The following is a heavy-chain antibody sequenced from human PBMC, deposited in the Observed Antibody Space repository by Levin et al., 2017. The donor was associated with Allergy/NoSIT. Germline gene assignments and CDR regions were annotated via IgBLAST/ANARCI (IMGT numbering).Heavy chain of an antibody. J-gene: IGHJ4*02. CDR2: ISSSGDYT. CDR3: AKGRAAGVTTALLRYLDY. V-gene: IGHV3-23*01. CDR1: GFTFNNFA. D-gene: IGHD2-15*01. Sequence: AGGSLRLSCAASGFTFNNFAMTWVRQSPGKGLQWVSSISSSGDYTYYADSVKGRLTISRDFSKNTLYLQFNSLRVEDTAVYYCAKGRAAGVTTALLRYLDYWGQGTLVTVSS.